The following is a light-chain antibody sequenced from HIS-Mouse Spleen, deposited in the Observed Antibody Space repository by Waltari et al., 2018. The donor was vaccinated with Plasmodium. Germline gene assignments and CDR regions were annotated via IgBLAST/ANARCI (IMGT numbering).Light chain of an antibody. CDR1: QSVSSGY. V-gene: IGKV3-20*01. CDR3: QQYGSSPLT. CDR2: GAS. J-gene: IGKJ4*01. Sequence: EIVLTQSPGTLSLSPGERATLSCRASQSVSSGYLARYQQKPGQAPRLLIYGASSKATGIPDRFSGSGSGTDFTLTSSRLEPEDFAVYYCQQYGSSPLTFGGGTKVEIK.